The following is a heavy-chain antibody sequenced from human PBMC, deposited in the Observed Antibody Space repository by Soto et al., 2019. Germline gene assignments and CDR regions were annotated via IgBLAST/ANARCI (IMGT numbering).Heavy chain of an antibody. CDR1: GFTFSSYS. CDR2: ISSSNSYI. CDR3: ARDSSSGWGY. D-gene: IGHD6-19*01. J-gene: IGHJ4*02. V-gene: IGHV3-21*01. Sequence: EVQLVESGGGLVKPGGSLRLSCAASGFTFSSYSMNWVRQAPGKGLEWVSSISSSNSYIYYADSVKGRFTISRDNAKNSLYLQMNSLRAEDTAVYYCARDSSSGWGYWGQGTLVTVSS.